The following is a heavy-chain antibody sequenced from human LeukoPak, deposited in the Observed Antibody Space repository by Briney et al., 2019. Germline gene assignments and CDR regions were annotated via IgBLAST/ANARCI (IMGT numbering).Heavy chain of an antibody. Sequence: SETLSLTCTVSDGSVSSVGYYWGWLRQPPGKGLEWIGSIYYSGTTYYNPSLASRVTIFVDTSKNQFSLRLSSVTAADTAVYYCARRDQAIDYWGQGTLVTVSS. J-gene: IGHJ4*02. CDR1: DGSVSSVGYY. CDR3: ARRDQAIDY. CDR2: IYYSGTT. D-gene: IGHD5-24*01. V-gene: IGHV4-39*01.